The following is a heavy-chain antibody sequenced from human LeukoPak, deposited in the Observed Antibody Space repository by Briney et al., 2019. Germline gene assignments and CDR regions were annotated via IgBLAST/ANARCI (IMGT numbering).Heavy chain of an antibody. D-gene: IGHD3-22*01. CDR1: GFTFSSYA. CDR2: ISGSGGST. CDR3: AKGGRKYYYDSSGYLPLDY. V-gene: IGHV3-23*01. J-gene: IGHJ4*02. Sequence: GRSLRLSCAASGFTFSSYAMHWVRQAPGKGLEWVSAISGSGGSTYYADSVKGRFTISRDNSKNTLYLQMNSLRAEDTAVYYCAKGGRKYYYDSSGYLPLDYWGQGTLVTVSS.